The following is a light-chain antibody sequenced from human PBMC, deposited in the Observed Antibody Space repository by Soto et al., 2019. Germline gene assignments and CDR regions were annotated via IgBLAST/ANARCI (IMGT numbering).Light chain of an antibody. CDR3: QQYSSYST. Sequence: DIQMTQSPSSLSASVGDRVTITCQASQDISNYLNWYQQKPGKAPKLLIYDASTLESGVPSRFSGGGFGTDFTLTISSLQPDDFATYYCQQYSSYSTFGQGTKVDIK. CDR1: QDISNY. CDR2: DAS. J-gene: IGKJ1*01. V-gene: IGKV1-33*01.